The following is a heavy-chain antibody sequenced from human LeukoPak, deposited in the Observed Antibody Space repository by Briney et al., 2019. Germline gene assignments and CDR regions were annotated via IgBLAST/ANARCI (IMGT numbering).Heavy chain of an antibody. V-gene: IGHV4-61*02. CDR2: IYSPGT. Sequence: PSQTLSLTCAVSAGSINSGDYYWSWIRQPAGKGLEWIGRIYSPGTNYNYNPSLKSRVTISIDTSKNQFSLKLTSVTAAHTAVYYCARGIGTSYDSSRDAFDIWGQGTMVTVSS. J-gene: IGHJ3*02. CDR3: ARGIGTSYDSSRDAFDI. CDR1: AGSINSGDYY. D-gene: IGHD3-22*01.